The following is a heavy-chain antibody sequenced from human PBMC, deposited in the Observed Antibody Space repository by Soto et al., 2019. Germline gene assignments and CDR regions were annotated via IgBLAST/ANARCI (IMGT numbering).Heavy chain of an antibody. J-gene: IGHJ4*02. D-gene: IGHD3-16*01. CDR1: GFTFSSHG. CDR2: ISYDGSNK. V-gene: IGHV3-30*18. Sequence: QVQLVESGGGVVQPGRSLRLSCAASGFTFSSHGMHWVRQAPGKGLEWVAVISYDGSNKYYADSVKGRFTISRDNSKNTLYLQMNSLRAEHTAVYYCAKDEYECVWGSVLYYWGQGTLVTVSS. CDR3: AKDEYECVWGSVLYY.